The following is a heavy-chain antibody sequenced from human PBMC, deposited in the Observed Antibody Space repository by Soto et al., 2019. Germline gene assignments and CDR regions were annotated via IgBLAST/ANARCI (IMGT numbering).Heavy chain of an antibody. J-gene: IGHJ4*02. Sequence: EVQLVESGGGLVQPGRSLRLSCAASGFTFDDYAMHWVRQAPGKGLEWVSGISWNSGSIGYADPVKGRFTISRDNAKSSLYLQMNSRRAEDTALYYWAKEEAVAGTGNFDYWGQGTLVTVSS. CDR2: ISWNSGSI. CDR1: GFTFDDYA. CDR3: AKEEAVAGTGNFDY. V-gene: IGHV3-9*01. D-gene: IGHD6-19*01.